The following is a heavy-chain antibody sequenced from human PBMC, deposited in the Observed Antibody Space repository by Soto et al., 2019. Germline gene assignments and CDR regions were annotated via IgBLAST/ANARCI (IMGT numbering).Heavy chain of an antibody. D-gene: IGHD2-8*01. V-gene: IGHV3-15*01. CDR3: TTVRGVLMVPLMVYAISKLANSGYDAVIHLDV. J-gene: IGHJ6*04. CDR1: GFTFSNAW. Sequence: GGSLRLSCAASGFTFSNAWMSWVRQAPGKGLEWVGRIKSKTDGGTTDYAAPVKGRFTISRDDSKNTLYLQMNSLKTEDKAVYYCTTVRGVLMVPLMVYAISKLANSGYDAVIHLDVWGKGTTVTVSS. CDR2: IKSKTDGGTT.